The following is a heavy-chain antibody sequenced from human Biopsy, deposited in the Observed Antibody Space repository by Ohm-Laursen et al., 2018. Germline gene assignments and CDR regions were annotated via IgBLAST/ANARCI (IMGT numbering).Heavy chain of an antibody. J-gene: IGHJ3*01. V-gene: IGHV3-9*01. D-gene: IGHD2/OR15-2a*01. Sequence: SLRLSCTASGFTFDDYAMHWVRQAPGKGLEWVSAISWNSGSIDYADSVKGRFTISRDNAKNSLYLQMSSLRAEDTAVYYCTRDTTYYAGTTYYDALDVWGQGTTVTVSS. CDR3: TRDTTYYAGTTYYDALDV. CDR1: GFTFDDYA. CDR2: ISWNSGSI.